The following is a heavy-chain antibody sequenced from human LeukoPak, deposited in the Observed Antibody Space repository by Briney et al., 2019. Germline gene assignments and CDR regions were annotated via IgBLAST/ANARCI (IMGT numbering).Heavy chain of an antibody. CDR2: IIPILGIA. D-gene: IGHD2-15*01. J-gene: IGHJ4*02. Sequence: GASVKVSCKASGGTFSSYTISWVRQAPGQGLEWMGRIIPILGIANYAQKFQGRVTITRNTSISTAYMELSSLRSEDTAVYYCARGLGYCSGGSCYPRWGQGTLVTVSS. CDR3: ARGLGYCSGGSCYPR. CDR1: GGTFSSYT. V-gene: IGHV1-69*02.